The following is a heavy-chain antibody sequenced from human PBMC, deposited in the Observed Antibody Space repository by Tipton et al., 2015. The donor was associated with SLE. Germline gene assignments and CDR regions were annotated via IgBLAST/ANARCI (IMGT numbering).Heavy chain of an antibody. CDR2: IHPSGIT. D-gene: IGHD5-18*01. J-gene: IGHJ4*02. CDR3: ARGLDRAKTGID. CDR1: GGSFSGSFSDYY. V-gene: IGHV4-34*01. Sequence: TLSLTCAVYGGSFSGSFSDYYWSWIRQSPGKGLGWIGEIHPSGITTYSASLKSRVTISAETSKIQFSLKLSSVTAADTAVYYCARGLDRAKTGIDWGQGSLVTVSS.